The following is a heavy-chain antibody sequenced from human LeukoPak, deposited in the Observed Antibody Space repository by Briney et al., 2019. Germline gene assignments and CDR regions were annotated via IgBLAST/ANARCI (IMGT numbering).Heavy chain of an antibody. Sequence: PGGSLRLSCAASGFTFSSYAMSWVREAPGKGLEWVSAISGSGGSTYYADSVKGRFTISRDNSKNTLYLLMNSLRAEDTAVYYCAKELLGYYYYYMDVWGKGTTVTVSS. V-gene: IGHV3-23*01. CDR1: GFTFSSYA. CDR2: ISGSGGST. CDR3: AKELLGYYYYYMDV. J-gene: IGHJ6*03. D-gene: IGHD2/OR15-2a*01.